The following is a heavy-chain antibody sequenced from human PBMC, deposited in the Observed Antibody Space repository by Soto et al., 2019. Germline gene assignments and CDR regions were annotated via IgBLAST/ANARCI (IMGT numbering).Heavy chain of an antibody. D-gene: IGHD5-12*01. CDR3: ARDSPIGSTFSGYDAIDS. J-gene: IGHJ4*02. CDR1: GGTFSTST. V-gene: IGHV1-69*04. Sequence: SVKVSCKASGGTFSTSTVSWVRQAPGQGLEWMGRTIPLLNVADYAQDFQGRLTITADKSTSTTYMELTSLTSKDTAVYYCARDSPIGSTFSGYDAIDSWGQGTPVTV. CDR2: TIPLLNVA.